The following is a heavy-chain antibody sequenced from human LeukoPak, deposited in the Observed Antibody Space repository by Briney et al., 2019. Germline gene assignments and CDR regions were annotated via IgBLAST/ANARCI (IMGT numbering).Heavy chain of an antibody. CDR3: ARADYYYYMDV. CDR1: GYTFTTYG. V-gene: IGHV1-18*01. Sequence: ASVKVSCKASGYTFTTYGLSWVRQAPGQGLEWLGWISTYDDNIKYAQSLQGRLTLTIDTSTSTAYMELRSLTSDDTAVYYCARADYYYYMDVWGKGTTVTVSS. CDR2: ISTYDDNI. J-gene: IGHJ6*03.